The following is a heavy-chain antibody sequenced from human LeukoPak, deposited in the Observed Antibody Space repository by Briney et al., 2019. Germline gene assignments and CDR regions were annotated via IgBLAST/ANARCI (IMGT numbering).Heavy chain of an antibody. D-gene: IGHD3-10*01. CDR1: GGSISSYY. V-gene: IGHV4-59*12. Sequence: PSETLSLTCNVSGGSISSYYWSWIRQPPGKGLEWIGYIYDSENTNYNPSLKSRVTISADTSKNQFSLKLSSVTAADTAVYYCARVPVRYYSGSENYYYYYYYMDVWGKGTTVTVSS. CDR2: IYDSENT. J-gene: IGHJ6*03. CDR3: ARVPVRYYSGSENYYYYYYYMDV.